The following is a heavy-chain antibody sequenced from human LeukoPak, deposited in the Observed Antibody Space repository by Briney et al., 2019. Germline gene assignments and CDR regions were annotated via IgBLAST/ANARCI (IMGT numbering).Heavy chain of an antibody. Sequence: PGGSPRLSCAASGFNFTTVWMSWVRQAPGKGLEWVGRIRSKTDGGTADYAAVVKGRFTNSRDDSQNTLYPQMNSLKTDDTAVYYCATTMGSIWGRGTLVTAS. J-gene: IGHJ4*02. CDR2: IRSKTDGGTA. D-gene: IGHD1-26*01. V-gene: IGHV3-15*01. CDR1: GFNFTTVW. CDR3: ATTMGSI.